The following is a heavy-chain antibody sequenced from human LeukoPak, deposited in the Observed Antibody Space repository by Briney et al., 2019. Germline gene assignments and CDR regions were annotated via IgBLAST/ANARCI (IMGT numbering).Heavy chain of an antibody. J-gene: IGHJ5*02. V-gene: IGHV3-30*02. CDR1: GFTVSSNY. D-gene: IGHD3-10*01. Sequence: GGSLRLSCAASGFTVSSNYMNWVRQAPGKELEWVAFIRYDGSNKYYADSVKGRFTISRDNSKNTLYLQMNSLRAEDTAVYYCAKDPSNYYGSGSYFNWFDPWGQGTLVTVSS. CDR2: IRYDGSNK. CDR3: AKDPSNYYGSGSYFNWFDP.